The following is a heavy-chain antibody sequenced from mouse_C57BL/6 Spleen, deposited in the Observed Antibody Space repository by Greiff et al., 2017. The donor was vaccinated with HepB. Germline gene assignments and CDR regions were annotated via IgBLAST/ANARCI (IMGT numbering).Heavy chain of an antibody. V-gene: IGHV5-12*01. Sequence: EVMLVESGGGLVQPGGSLKLSCAASGFTFSDYYMYWVRQTPEKRLEWVAYISNGGGSTYYPDTVKGRITISRDNAKNTLYLQMSRLKSEDTAMYYCARRTQASAMDYWGQGTSVTVSS. D-gene: IGHD3-2*02. CDR3: ARRTQASAMDY. J-gene: IGHJ4*01. CDR2: ISNGGGST. CDR1: GFTFSDYY.